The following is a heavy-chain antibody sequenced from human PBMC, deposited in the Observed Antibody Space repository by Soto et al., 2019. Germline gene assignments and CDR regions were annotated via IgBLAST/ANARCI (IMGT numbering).Heavy chain of an antibody. CDR1: GGSISSGGYY. V-gene: IGHV4-31*03. Sequence: QVQLQESGPGLVKPSQTLSLTCTVSGGSISSGGYYWSWIRQHPGKGLEWIGYIYYSGSTYYNPSLKSRVTISVDTSKNQFSLKLSSVTAADTAVYYCARESDVWDYDAFDIWGQGTMVTVSS. CDR3: ARESDVWDYDAFDI. CDR2: IYYSGST. D-gene: IGHD3-16*01. J-gene: IGHJ3*02.